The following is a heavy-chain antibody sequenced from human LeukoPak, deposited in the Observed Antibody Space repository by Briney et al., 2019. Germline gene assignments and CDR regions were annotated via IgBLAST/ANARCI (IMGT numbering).Heavy chain of an antibody. CDR2: IIPIFGTA. D-gene: IGHD2-21*02. CDR1: GGTFSSYA. V-gene: IGHV1-69*05. CDR3: ARDRIVVVTAIPYAFDI. Sequence: SVKVSCKASGGTFSSYAISWVRQAPGQGLEWMGRIIPIFGTANYAQKFQGRVTITTDESTSTAYMELSSLRSEDTAVYYCARDRIVVVTAIPYAFDIWGQGTMVTVSS. J-gene: IGHJ3*02.